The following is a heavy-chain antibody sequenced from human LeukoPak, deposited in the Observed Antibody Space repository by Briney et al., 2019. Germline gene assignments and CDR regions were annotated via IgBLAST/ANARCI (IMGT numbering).Heavy chain of an antibody. Sequence: GASVKVSCKASGGTFSTYTISWVRQAPGQGLEWRGRIIPIFGIANYAQKFQGRVTITADKSTSTAYMELSSLRSEDTAVYYCARDQGGDIVIVPAVFWGQGTLVTVSS. CDR1: GGTFSTYT. V-gene: IGHV1-69*04. CDR2: IIPIFGIA. CDR3: ARDQGGDIVIVPAVF. D-gene: IGHD2-2*01. J-gene: IGHJ4*02.